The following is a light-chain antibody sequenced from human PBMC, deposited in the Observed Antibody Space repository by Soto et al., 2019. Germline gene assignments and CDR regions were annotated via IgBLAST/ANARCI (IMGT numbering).Light chain of an antibody. V-gene: IGLV1-40*01. CDR3: QSYDGSLGGVL. J-gene: IGLJ2*01. CDR2: GNT. CDR1: SSNIGSPYD. Sequence: QAVVTQPPSVSGAPGQRVSISCTGSSSNIGSPYDVHWYQQLPGTAPKLLIYGNTNRPSGVPDRFSGSKSGSSASLAITGLQAEDEADYYCQSYDGSLGGVLFGGGTKVTVL.